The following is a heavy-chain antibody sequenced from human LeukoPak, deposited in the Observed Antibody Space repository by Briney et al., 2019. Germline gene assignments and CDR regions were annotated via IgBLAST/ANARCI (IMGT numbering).Heavy chain of an antibody. CDR2: MNPNSGNT. V-gene: IGHV1-8*01. D-gene: IGHD4-17*01. J-gene: IGHJ1*01. Sequence: GASVKVSCKASGYTFTSYDINWVRQATGQGLEWMGWMNPNSGNTGYAQKFQGRVTMTRNTSISTAYMELSRLRSEDTAVYYCATTTVTTPAEYFQHWGQGTLVTVSS. CDR3: ATTTVTTPAEYFQH. CDR1: GYTFTSYD.